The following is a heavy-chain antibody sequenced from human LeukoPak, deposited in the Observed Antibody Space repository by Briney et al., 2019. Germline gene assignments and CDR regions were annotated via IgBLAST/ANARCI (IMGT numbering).Heavy chain of an antibody. Sequence: SETLSLTCTVSGGSINGNYWNWIRQPPGKGLEWIGHIYYSGSTNYSPSLNSRLTISLDTSKNQFSLEMRSVTAADTAVYYCARDIVGTYGMDVWGQGTSVTVSS. V-gene: IGHV4-59*01. CDR2: IYYSGST. J-gene: IGHJ6*02. D-gene: IGHD2-15*01. CDR3: ARDIVGTYGMDV. CDR1: GGSINGNY.